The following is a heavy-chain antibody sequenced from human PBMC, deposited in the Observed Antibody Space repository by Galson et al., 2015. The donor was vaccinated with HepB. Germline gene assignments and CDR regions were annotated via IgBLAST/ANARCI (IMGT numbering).Heavy chain of an antibody. D-gene: IGHD3-16*01. CDR2: ISGSGAGT. CDR3: AKGIDVTRSYNAFDI. V-gene: IGHV3-23*01. J-gene: IGHJ3*02. CDR1: GFTFRSYA. Sequence: SLRLSCAASGFTFRSYAMGWVRQAPGKGLEWVSGISGSGAGTYYADSVKGRFTISRDNSKNTLFLQMNSLRAEDTAVYHCAKGIDVTRSYNAFDIWGRGTMVTVSS.